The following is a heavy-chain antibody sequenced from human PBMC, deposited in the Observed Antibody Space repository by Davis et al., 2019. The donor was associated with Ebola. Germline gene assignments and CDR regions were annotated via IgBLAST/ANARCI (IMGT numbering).Heavy chain of an antibody. CDR2: IKEDGTER. Sequence: PGGSLRLSCAASAFTVNSYWMSWVRRAPGKGLEWVANIKEDGTERDYGHSVKGRFTIPRDDGTNSLYLQMNSRRAEDTAVYYYARDTWYSGDDNGGDWGQGTLVTVSS. CDR1: AFTVNSYW. V-gene: IGHV3-7*03. D-gene: IGHD1-26*01. CDR3: ARDTWYSGDDNGGD. J-gene: IGHJ4*02.